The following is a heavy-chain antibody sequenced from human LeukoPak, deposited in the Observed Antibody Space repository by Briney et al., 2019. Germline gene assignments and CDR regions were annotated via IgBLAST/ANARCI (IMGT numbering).Heavy chain of an antibody. J-gene: IGHJ4*02. CDR1: GYTFTGYY. CDR3: ATSRYDVLTGSPDS. V-gene: IGHV1-2*02. Sequence: ASVKVSCNTSGYTFTGYYIHWVRQAPGQGLEWMGWINPNSGGTNYAQKFQGRVTMTTDTSITTAFMDLSSLMSNDTAVYYCATSRYDVLTGSPDSWGQGTLVTVSS. CDR2: INPNSGGT. D-gene: IGHD3-9*01.